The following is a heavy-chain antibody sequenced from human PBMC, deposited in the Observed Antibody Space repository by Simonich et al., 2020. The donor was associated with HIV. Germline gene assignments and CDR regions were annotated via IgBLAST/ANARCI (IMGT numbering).Heavy chain of an antibody. CDR3: AHSPGGGSGSYYNYFDY. J-gene: IGHJ4*02. CDR1: GFSLSTSGVG. Sequence: QITLKESGPTLVKPTQTLTRTCTFSGFSLSTSGVGVGWIRQPPGKALEGLALIYWDDDKRYSPSLKSRLTNPKDTSKNQVVLTMTNMDPVDTATYYCAHSPGGGSGSYYNYFDYWGQGTLVTVSS. CDR2: IYWDDDK. V-gene: IGHV2-5*02. D-gene: IGHD3-10*01.